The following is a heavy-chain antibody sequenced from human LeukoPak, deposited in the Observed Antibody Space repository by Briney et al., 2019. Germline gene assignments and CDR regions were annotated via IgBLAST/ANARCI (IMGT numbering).Heavy chain of an antibody. Sequence: MSSETLSLTCAVYGGSFSGYYWSWIRQPPGEGLEWIGEINHSGSTNYNPSLKSRVTISVDTSKNQFSLKLSSVTAADTAVYYCARGRIAARSRFDPWGQGTLVTVSS. V-gene: IGHV4-34*01. CDR1: GGSFSGYY. CDR3: ARGRIAARSRFDP. CDR2: INHSGST. D-gene: IGHD6-6*01. J-gene: IGHJ5*02.